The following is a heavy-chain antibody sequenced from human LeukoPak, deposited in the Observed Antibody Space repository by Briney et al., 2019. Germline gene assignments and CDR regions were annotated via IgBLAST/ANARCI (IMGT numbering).Heavy chain of an antibody. D-gene: IGHD2-15*01. Sequence: SETLSLTCAVSGYSISSGYYWGWIRQPPGKGLEWIGSIYHSGSTYYNPSLKSRVTISVDTSKNQFSLKLSSVTAADTAVYHCAREIVDCSGGSCYSGTYYYYYYGMDVWGKGTTVTVSS. V-gene: IGHV4-38-2*02. J-gene: IGHJ6*04. CDR1: GYSISSGYY. CDR2: IYHSGST. CDR3: AREIVDCSGGSCYSGTYYYYYYGMDV.